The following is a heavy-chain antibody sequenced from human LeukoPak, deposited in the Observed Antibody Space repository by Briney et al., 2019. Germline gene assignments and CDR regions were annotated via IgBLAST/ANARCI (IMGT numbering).Heavy chain of an antibody. J-gene: IGHJ4*02. D-gene: IGHD6-19*01. CDR1: GFTFSSYG. CDR2: ISSSSSYI. Sequence: GGSLRLSCAASGFTFSSYGMNWVRQAPGKGLEWVSSISSSSSYIYYADSVKGRFTISRDNSKNTLYLQMNSLRAEDTAVYYCAKTPSPLSGWIDYWGQGTLVTVSS. CDR3: AKTPSPLSGWIDY. V-gene: IGHV3-21*01.